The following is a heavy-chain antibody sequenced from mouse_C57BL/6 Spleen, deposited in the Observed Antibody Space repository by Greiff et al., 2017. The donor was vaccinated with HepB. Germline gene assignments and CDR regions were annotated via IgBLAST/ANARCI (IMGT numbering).Heavy chain of an antibody. CDR1: GYTFTSYW. CDR2: IYPGSGST. Sequence: QVQLKQPGAELVKPGASVKMSCKASGYTFTSYWITWVKQRPGQGLEWIGDIYPGSGSTNYNEKFKSKATLTVDTSSSTAYMQLSSLTSEDSAVYYCARAYYSNDWYFDVWGTGTTVTVSS. J-gene: IGHJ1*03. CDR3: ARAYYSNDWYFDV. D-gene: IGHD2-5*01. V-gene: IGHV1-55*01.